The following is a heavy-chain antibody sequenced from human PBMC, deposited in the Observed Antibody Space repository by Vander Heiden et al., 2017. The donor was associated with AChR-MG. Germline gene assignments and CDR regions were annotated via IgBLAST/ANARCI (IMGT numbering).Heavy chain of an antibody. CDR3: GKVGWADY. Sequence: EVQLLESGGGLVQPGGSLRLSCAASGFIFSDYAISWVRQAPGKGPEWVSAISGSGDNTYYADSVKGRFTISRDNSKNTLYLQMNGLTAEDTAVYYCGKVGWADYWGQGTLVTASS. CDR1: GFIFSDYA. V-gene: IGHV3-23*01. J-gene: IGHJ4*02. CDR2: ISGSGDNT. D-gene: IGHD3-16*01.